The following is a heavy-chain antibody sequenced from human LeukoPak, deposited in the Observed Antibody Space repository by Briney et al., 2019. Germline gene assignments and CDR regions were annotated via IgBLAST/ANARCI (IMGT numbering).Heavy chain of an antibody. CDR3: ARSSSWTRFDY. CDR1: GGSISSGDYY. Sequence: PSETLSLTCTVSGGSISSGDYYWSWIRQPPGKGLEWIGYIYTSGSTNYNPSLKSRVTISVDTSKNQFSLKLSSVTAADTAVYYCARSSSWTRFDYWGQGTLVTVSS. CDR2: IYTSGST. J-gene: IGHJ4*02. V-gene: IGHV4-61*08. D-gene: IGHD6-13*01.